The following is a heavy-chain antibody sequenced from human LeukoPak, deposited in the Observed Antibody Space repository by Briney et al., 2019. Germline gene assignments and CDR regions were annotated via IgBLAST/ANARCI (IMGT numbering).Heavy chain of an antibody. V-gene: IGHV4-39*01. CDR3: ARTLVGGTTFPDD. D-gene: IGHD1-26*01. J-gene: IGHJ4*02. CDR1: GGSISSNTYY. Sequence: SETLSLTCTVSGGSISSNTYYWGWIRQPPGKGLEWIGSISYSGSPYYNPSLKSRVTISVDTSKNQFSLKLSSVTAADTAVYYCARTLVGGTTFPDDWGQGTLVTVSS. CDR2: ISYSGSP.